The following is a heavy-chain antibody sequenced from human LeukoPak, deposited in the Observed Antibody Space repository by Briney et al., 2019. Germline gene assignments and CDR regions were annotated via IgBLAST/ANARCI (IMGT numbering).Heavy chain of an antibody. Sequence: GGSLRLSCAASGFTFSDYYMSWIRQAPGKGLEWVSYITGTSSTIYYADSVKGRFTVSRDNARNSLYLQMNSLRDEDTAVYYCARVLTDSRGWYHFDYWGQGTLVTVSS. J-gene: IGHJ4*02. CDR3: ARVLTDSRGWYHFDY. D-gene: IGHD6-19*01. CDR1: GFTFSDYY. CDR2: ITGTSSTI. V-gene: IGHV3-11*04.